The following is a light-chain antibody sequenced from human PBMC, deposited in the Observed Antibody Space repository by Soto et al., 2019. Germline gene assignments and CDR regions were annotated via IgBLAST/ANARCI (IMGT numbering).Light chain of an antibody. CDR1: QGISID. V-gene: IGKV1-9*01. CDR3: QQLNSYPLT. Sequence: DIQLTQSQSFLSASVGDRVTITCLASQGISIDVAWYQQNPGKAPKLLIYAASTLQRGVPSRFSGSGSGTEFNLTISSLQPEDFATYCCQQLNSYPLTVGGGTNVDIK. CDR2: AAS. J-gene: IGKJ4*01.